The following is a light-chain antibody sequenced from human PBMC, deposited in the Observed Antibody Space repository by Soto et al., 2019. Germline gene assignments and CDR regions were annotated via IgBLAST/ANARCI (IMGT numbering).Light chain of an antibody. CDR2: DAS. V-gene: IGKV1-13*02. J-gene: IGKJ3*01. CDR3: QQFNSYPS. CDR1: QGISSE. Sequence: AIQLTQSPSSLSASVGDRVTITCRASQGISSELAWYQQKPGKAPKLLIYDASSLESGVPSRFSGSGSGTHFTLTISRLQPEDFATYYCQQFNSYPSFGPGTKVDIK.